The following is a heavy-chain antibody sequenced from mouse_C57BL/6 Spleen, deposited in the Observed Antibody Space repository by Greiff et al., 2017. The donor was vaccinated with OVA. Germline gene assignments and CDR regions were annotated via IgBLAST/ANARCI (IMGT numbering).Heavy chain of an antibody. CDR1: GYTFTEYT. V-gene: IGHV1-66*01. D-gene: IGHD3-2*02. CDR2: FYPGSGNT. Sequence: VKLQESGAELVKPGASVKLSCKASGYTFTEYTIHWVKQRSGQGLEWIGWFYPGSGNTKYNEKFKGKATLTADTSSSTAYMQLSSLTSEDSAVYYCARSLRQLSAMDYWGQGTSVTVSS. CDR3: ARSLRQLSAMDY. J-gene: IGHJ4*01.